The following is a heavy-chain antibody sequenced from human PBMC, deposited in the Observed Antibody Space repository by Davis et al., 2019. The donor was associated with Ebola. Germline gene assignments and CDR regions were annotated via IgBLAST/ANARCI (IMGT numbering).Heavy chain of an antibody. J-gene: IGHJ6*04. CDR2: ISYDGSNK. CDR1: GFSFNDYG. Sequence: GESLKISCAASGFSFNDYGMNWVRQAPGKGLEWVALISYDGSNKDYADSVKGRFTISRDISKNTLYLQMNSLRAEDTALYYCAKDLGSGIAFYGMDGWGNGTTVTVSS. D-gene: IGHD2-21*01. CDR3: AKDLGSGIAFYGMDG. V-gene: IGHV3-30*18.